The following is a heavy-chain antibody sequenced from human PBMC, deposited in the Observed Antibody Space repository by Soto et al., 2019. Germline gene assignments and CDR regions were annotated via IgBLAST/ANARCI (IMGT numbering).Heavy chain of an antibody. CDR1: GFTFSSYA. CDR3: ARDQTYFYFMIGYPLDAFDI. Sequence: GGSLRLSCAASGFTFSSYAMHWVRQAPGKGLEWVAVISYDGSNKYYADSVKGRFTISRDNSKNTLYLQMNSLRAEDTAVYYCARDQTYFYFMIGYPLDAFDIWGQRIMVT. V-gene: IGHV3-30-3*01. CDR2: ISYDGSNK. J-gene: IGHJ3*02. D-gene: IGHD3-3*01.